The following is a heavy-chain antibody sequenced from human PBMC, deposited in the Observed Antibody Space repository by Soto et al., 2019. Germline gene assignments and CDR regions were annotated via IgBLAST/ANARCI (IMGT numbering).Heavy chain of an antibody. CDR3: ARGRRGLRGAYGSGSYLVFDY. J-gene: IGHJ4*02. Sequence: QVQLVQSGAEVKKPGASVKVSCKASGYTFTGYYMHWVRQAPGQGLEWMGWINPNSGGTNYAQKFQGWVTMTRDTSISTAYRELSRLRSDDTAVYYCARGRRGLRGAYGSGSYLVFDYWGQGTLVTVSS. D-gene: IGHD3-10*01. CDR2: INPNSGGT. CDR1: GYTFTGYY. V-gene: IGHV1-2*04.